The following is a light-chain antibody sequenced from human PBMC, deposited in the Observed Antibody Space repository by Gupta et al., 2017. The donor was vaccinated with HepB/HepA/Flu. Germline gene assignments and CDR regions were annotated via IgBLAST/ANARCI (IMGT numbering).Light chain of an antibody. CDR1: SSDVGSYNL. J-gene: IGLJ1*01. CDR2: EIS. V-gene: IGLV2-23*02. CDR3: CSYAGSSTLYV. Sequence: SALTQPASVSGSPVPSITISCTGTSSDVGSYNLVSWYQPHPGKAPKLMIYEISKRPSGVADRFSGSKSGNTAALTISGLQAEDEADYYCCSYAGSSTLYVFGTGTKVTVL.